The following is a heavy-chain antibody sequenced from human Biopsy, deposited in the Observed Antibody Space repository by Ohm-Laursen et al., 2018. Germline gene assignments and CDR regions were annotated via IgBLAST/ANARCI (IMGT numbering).Heavy chain of an antibody. Sequence: SETLFLTCTVSGGSFTGHYWTWIRQPPGKGLEWIGHISHIGYTSYKSSLKSRVTISLDTSRKHFSLRLTSLAAADTAVYYCARGSNEYGGLYFPHWGQGTLVTVSS. V-gene: IGHV4-59*11. D-gene: IGHD4-23*01. CDR3: ARGSNEYGGLYFPH. CDR2: ISHIGYT. CDR1: GGSFTGHY. J-gene: IGHJ1*01.